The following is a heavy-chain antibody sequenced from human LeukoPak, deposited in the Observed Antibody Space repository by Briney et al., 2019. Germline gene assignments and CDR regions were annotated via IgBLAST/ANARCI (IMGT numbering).Heavy chain of an antibody. Sequence: PSETLSLTCAVYGGSFSGYYWSWIRQPPGKGLEWIGEINHSGSTNYNPSLKSRVTISVDTSKNQFSLKLSSVTAADTAVYYCARGVSYDYVWGSYRSQTFDYWGQGTLVTVSS. CDR2: INHSGST. D-gene: IGHD3-16*02. V-gene: IGHV4-34*01. CDR3: ARGVSYDYVWGSYRSQTFDY. J-gene: IGHJ4*02. CDR1: GGSFSGYY.